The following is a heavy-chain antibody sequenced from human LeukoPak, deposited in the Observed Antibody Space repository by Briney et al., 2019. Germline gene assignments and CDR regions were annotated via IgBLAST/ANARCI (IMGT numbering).Heavy chain of an antibody. CDR1: GFTFTTYT. Sequence: GGSLRLSCAASGFTFTTYTMNWVRQAPGKGLEWVSYISTSGSYKYYADSVKGRFTISRDNAKNSLYLQMNSLRVEDTAVYYCARVPGDYWAREPLSPSPQ. J-gene: IGHJ4*02. CDR2: ISTSGSYK. V-gene: IGHV3-21*01. CDR3: ARVPGDY.